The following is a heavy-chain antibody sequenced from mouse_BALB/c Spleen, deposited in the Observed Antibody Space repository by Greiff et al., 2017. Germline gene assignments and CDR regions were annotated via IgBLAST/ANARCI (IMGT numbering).Heavy chain of an antibody. CDR3: ARDRGYYGSSYRDYFDY. V-gene: IGHV2-9*02. CDR2: IWAGGST. CDR1: GFSLTSYG. D-gene: IGHD1-1*01. Sequence: QVQLKESGPGLVAPSQSLSITCTVSGFSLTSYGVHWVRQPPGKGLEWLGVIWAGGSTNYNSALMSRLSISKDNSKSQVFLKMNSLQTDDTAMYYCARDRGYYGSSYRDYFDYWGQGTTLTVSS. J-gene: IGHJ2*01.